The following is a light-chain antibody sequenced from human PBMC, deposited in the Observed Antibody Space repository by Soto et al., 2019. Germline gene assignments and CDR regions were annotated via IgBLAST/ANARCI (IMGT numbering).Light chain of an antibody. CDR1: QSVSSSY. CDR2: GAS. CDR3: QQYGSSLWT. J-gene: IGKJ1*01. Sequence: EIVLTQSPGTLSLSPGERATLSCRASQSVSSSYLAWYQQKPGQAPRLLIYGASSRATGIPDRFRGSGSGTDFTLTSSRLEPEDLAVYYCQQYGSSLWTFDQGTKVEIK. V-gene: IGKV3-20*01.